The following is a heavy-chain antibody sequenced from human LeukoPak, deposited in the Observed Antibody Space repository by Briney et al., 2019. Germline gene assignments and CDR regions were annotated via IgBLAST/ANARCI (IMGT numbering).Heavy chain of an antibody. CDR2: INDSGST. J-gene: IGHJ4*02. V-gene: IGHV4-34*01. Sequence: SETLSLTCAGYNGSFSGYYCSWIRQPPGNGLEWVGEINDSGSTNYKSSLRSRVTISVDTSKNQFALNLNSMTAADTAVYYCARGRRVGLAKYPILNAFFDYWGQGTLVTVSS. CDR1: NGSFSGYY. CDR3: ARGRRVGLAKYPILNAFFDY. D-gene: IGHD1-14*01.